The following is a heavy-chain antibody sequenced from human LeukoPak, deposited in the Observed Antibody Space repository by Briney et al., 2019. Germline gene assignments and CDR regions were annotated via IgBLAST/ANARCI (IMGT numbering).Heavy chain of an antibody. CDR1: GESFSGYY. CDR2: INHSGST. J-gene: IGHJ4*02. V-gene: IGHV4-34*01. Sequence: SETLSLTCAVYGESFSGYYWSWIRQPPGKGLEWIGEINHSGSTNYNPSLKSRVTISVDTSKNQFSLKLSSVTAADTAVYYCASRNYDFWSGYYGPPPRFDYWGQGTLVTVSS. D-gene: IGHD3-3*01. CDR3: ASRNYDFWSGYYGPPPRFDY.